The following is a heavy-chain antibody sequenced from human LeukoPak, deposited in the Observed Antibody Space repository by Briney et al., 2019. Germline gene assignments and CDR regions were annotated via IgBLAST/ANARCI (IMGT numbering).Heavy chain of an antibody. CDR1: GFTFSSYA. CDR3: AKDEEGGSRGGPFDY. Sequence: GGSLRLSCAASGFTFSSYAMSWLRQTPGKGLEWVSGISRSGGATYYADSVKGRFTISRDNSKNTVYLQMSSLRADDTAVYYCAKDEEGGSRGGPFDYWGQGTLVTVSS. J-gene: IGHJ4*02. CDR2: ISRSGGAT. D-gene: IGHD1-26*01. V-gene: IGHV3-23*01.